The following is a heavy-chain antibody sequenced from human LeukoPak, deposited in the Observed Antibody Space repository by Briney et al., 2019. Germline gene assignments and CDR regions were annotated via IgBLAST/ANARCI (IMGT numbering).Heavy chain of an antibody. D-gene: IGHD3-10*01. V-gene: IGHV1-8*02. CDR3: ACFSSGGGYIDY. Sequence: ASVKVSCKASGYTFTSYYMHWVRQATGQGLEWMGWMNPNSGNTGYAQKFQGRVTMTRNTSISTAYMELSSLRSEDTAVYYCACFSSGGGYIDYWGQGTLVTVSS. CDR1: GYTFTSYY. J-gene: IGHJ4*02. CDR2: MNPNSGNT.